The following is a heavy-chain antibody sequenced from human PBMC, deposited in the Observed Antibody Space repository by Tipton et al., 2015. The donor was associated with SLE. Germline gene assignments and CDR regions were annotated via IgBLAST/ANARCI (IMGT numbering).Heavy chain of an antibody. V-gene: IGHV4-39*07. CDR3: ASRNYDSGGY. J-gene: IGHJ4*02. D-gene: IGHD3-22*01. CDR2: IYYSGST. Sequence: TLSLTCTVSGGSISSSSYYWGWIRQPPGKGLEWIGSIYYSGSTYYNPSLKSRVTISVDTSKNQFSLKLSSVTAEDTAVYYCASRNYDSGGYWGQGTLVTVSS. CDR1: GGSISSSSYY.